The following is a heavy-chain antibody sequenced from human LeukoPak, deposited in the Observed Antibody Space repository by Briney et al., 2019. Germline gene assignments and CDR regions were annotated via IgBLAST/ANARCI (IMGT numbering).Heavy chain of an antibody. D-gene: IGHD2-21*02. CDR1: GFTFSSYE. CDR3: ARERASCGGDCSDY. J-gene: IGHJ4*02. V-gene: IGHV3-48*03. CDR2: ISTSDTSI. Sequence: GGSLRLSCAASGFTFSSYEMNWVRQAPGEGLEWVSYISTSDTSIYYADSVKGRFTISRDNAKNSLYLQMNSLRAEDTAVCYCARERASCGGDCSDYWGQGTLVTVSS.